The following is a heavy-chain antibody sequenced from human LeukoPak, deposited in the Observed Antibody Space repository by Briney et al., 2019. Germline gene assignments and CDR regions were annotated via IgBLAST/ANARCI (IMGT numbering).Heavy chain of an antibody. J-gene: IGHJ3*02. CDR1: GLYFCTAW. V-gene: IGHV3-15*01. CDR2: IKTETAGGAT. Sequence: GGALRLSCATSGLYFCTAWMNWGGRDLGKGLQWVGRIKTETAGGATDYAAPVKGRFDNSRDDSEDTVYLQMNSLKSEDSAVHYWTTNDAFDIWGQGTMVTVSS. CDR3: TTNDAFDI.